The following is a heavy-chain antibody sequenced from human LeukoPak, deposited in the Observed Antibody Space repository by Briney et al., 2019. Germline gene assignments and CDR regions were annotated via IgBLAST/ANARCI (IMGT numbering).Heavy chain of an antibody. CDR2: ISGSGGRT. J-gene: IGHJ3*02. CDR3: AIPTCSGSGYCSTSDPFHT. CDR1: GFTFDNYG. Sequence: QPGGSLRPSCAASGFTFDNYGIGWVRQAPGKGLEWVSGISGSGGRTYYADSVKGRFTISRDNSKNTLFLQLNSLGVEDTATYYCAIPTCSGSGYCSTSDPFHTWGQGTMVTVSS. D-gene: IGHD2-2*03. V-gene: IGHV3-23*01.